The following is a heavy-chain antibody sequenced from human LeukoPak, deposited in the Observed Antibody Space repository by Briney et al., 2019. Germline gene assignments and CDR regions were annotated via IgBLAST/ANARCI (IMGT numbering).Heavy chain of an antibody. V-gene: IGHV4-39*01. Sequence: PSETLSLTCSVSGGSISSRSHYWGWIRQPPGKGLEWIGSIYYSGSTYDNPSLKSRVTMSVDTSKNQFSLKLSSVTAADTAVYYCARLLYDSRGYYYFDYWGQGTLVTVSS. J-gene: IGHJ4*02. CDR1: GGSISSRSHY. CDR3: ARLLYDSRGYYYFDY. D-gene: IGHD3-22*01. CDR2: IYYSGST.